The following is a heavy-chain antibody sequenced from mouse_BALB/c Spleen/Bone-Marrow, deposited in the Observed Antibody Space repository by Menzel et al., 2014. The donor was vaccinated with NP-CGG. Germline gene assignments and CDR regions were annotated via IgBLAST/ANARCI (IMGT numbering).Heavy chain of an antibody. J-gene: IGHJ4*01. CDR2: IDPANGNT. V-gene: IGHV14-3*02. CDR1: GFNIKDTY. Sequence: EVQLQQSGAELVKSGASVKLSCTASGFNIKDTYMHWVKQRPEQGLEWIGRIDPANGNTKYDPKFQGKATITADTSSNTAYLQLSSLTSEDIAVYYCARWEYYAMDYWGQGTSVTVSS. D-gene: IGHD4-1*01. CDR3: ARWEYYAMDY.